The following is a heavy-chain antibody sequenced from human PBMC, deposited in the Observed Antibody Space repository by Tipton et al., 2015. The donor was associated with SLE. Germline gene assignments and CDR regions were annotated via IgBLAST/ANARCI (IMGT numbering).Heavy chain of an antibody. D-gene: IGHD7-27*01. CDR1: GGSISSSSYY. CDR2: IYHSGST. Sequence: TLSLTCTVSGGSISSSSYYWGWIRQPPGKGLEWIGSIYHSGSTYYNPSLKSRVTISVDTSKNQFSLKLSSVTAADTAVYYCARAELGSDAFDIWGQGTMVTVSS. V-gene: IGHV4-39*07. CDR3: ARAELGSDAFDI. J-gene: IGHJ3*02.